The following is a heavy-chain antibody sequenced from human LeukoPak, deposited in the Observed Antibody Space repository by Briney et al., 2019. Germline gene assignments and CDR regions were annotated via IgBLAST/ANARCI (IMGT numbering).Heavy chain of an antibody. D-gene: IGHD2-15*01. V-gene: IGHV3-21*01. J-gene: IGHJ6*02. CDR2: ISSSSRYI. Sequence: GGSLRLSCAASRFTFSSYTMNWGRQAPGKGLEWVSSISSSSRYIYYADSVKGRLTISRDNAKNSLYLQMNSLRAEDTAVYYCARDPTPRYCSGGSCYTHYGMDVWGQGTTVTVSS. CDR1: RFTFSSYT. CDR3: ARDPTPRYCSGGSCYTHYGMDV.